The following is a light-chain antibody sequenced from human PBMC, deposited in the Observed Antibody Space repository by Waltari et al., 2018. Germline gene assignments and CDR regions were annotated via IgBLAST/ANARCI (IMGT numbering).Light chain of an antibody. J-gene: IGLJ1*01. V-gene: IGLV2-14*03. CDR1: SSDVGGYTF. Sequence: QSALTQPASVSGSPGQSITISCTGTSSDVGGYTFFSWYQQHPGKAPKLMIYEVSKRPSGVSNRFSGSKSGNTASLTISGLQAEDEADYYCYSYTVSGTRVFGTGTKVTVL. CDR3: YSYTVSGTRV. CDR2: EVS.